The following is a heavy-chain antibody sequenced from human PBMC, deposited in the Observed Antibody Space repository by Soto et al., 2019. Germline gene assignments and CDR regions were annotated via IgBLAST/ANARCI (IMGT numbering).Heavy chain of an antibody. CDR3: ARVLVVGAVGPNNGDYYYGMDV. CDR2: IYHSGST. V-gene: IGHV4-4*02. Sequence: SETLSLTCAVSGGSISSSNWWSWVRQPPGKGLEWIGEIYHSGSTNYNPSLKSRVTISVDKSKNQFSLKLSSVTAADTAVYYCARVLVVGAVGPNNGDYYYGMDVWGQGTTVTVSS. CDR1: GGSISSSNW. D-gene: IGHD1-26*01. J-gene: IGHJ6*02.